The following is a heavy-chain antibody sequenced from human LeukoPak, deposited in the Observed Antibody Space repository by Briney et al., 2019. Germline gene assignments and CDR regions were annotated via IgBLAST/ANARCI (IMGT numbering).Heavy chain of an antibody. V-gene: IGHV4-59*01. J-gene: IGHJ4*02. CDR3: ARAVLLWFGELQYYFDY. Sequence: SETLSFTCTVSGGSISSYYWSWIRQPPGKGLEWIGYIYYSGSTNYNPSLKSRVTISVDTSKNQFSLKLSSVTAADTAVYYCARAVLLWFGELQYYFDYWGQGTLVTVSS. CDR1: GGSISSYY. CDR2: IYYSGST. D-gene: IGHD3-10*01.